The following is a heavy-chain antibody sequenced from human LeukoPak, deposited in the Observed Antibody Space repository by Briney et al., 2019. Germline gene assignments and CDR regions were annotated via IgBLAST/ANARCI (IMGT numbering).Heavy chain of an antibody. D-gene: IGHD6-19*01. CDR2: ISSGGNTV. Sequence: GGSLRLSCAASGVTFSSYEMNRVRQAPGKGLEWVSYISSGGNTVHYADSVKGRFTISRDNTKNSLYLQMNSLRAEDTAVYYCARVPGSSGWNYYFDYWGQGTLVTVSS. CDR3: ARVPGSSGWNYYFDY. V-gene: IGHV3-48*03. J-gene: IGHJ4*02. CDR1: GVTFSSYE.